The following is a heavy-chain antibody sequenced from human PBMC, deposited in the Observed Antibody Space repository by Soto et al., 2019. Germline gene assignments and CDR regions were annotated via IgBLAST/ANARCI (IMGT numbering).Heavy chain of an antibody. CDR3: AREVPAAMPVNAFDI. D-gene: IGHD2-2*01. CDR1: GGTFSSYT. CDR2: IIPILGIA. J-gene: IGHJ3*02. Sequence: QVQLVQSGAEVKKPGSSVKVSCKASGGTFSSYTISWVRQAPGQGLEWMGRIIPILGIANYAQKFQGRVTITADKSTSTAYMERSSLRSEDTAVYYCAREVPAAMPVNAFDIWCQGTMVTVSS. V-gene: IGHV1-69*08.